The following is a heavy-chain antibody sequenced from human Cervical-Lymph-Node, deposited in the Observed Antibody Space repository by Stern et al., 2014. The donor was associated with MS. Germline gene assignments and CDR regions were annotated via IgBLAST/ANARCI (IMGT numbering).Heavy chain of an antibody. J-gene: IGHJ6*02. CDR3: ARDGDSSMLGLDV. CDR2: IIPMFGTA. Sequence: QVQLVQSGAAVKQPGSSVKVSCKASGGTLSNYGISWVRQAPGQGLEWMGGIIPMFGTANYAQKFQGRVTITADDSTNTAYMDLRSLTSEDTAVYYCARDGDSSMLGLDVWGQGTTVTVSS. V-gene: IGHV1-69*01. CDR1: GGTLSNYG. D-gene: IGHD4-17*01.